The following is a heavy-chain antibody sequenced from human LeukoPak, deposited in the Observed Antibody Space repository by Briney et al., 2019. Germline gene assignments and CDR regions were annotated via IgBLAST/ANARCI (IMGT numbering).Heavy chain of an antibody. CDR2: IYNSGTT. V-gene: IGHV4-4*07. J-gene: IGHJ4*02. Sequence: PSETLSLTCTVSGGSISSYYWSWIRQPAGKGLEWIGRIYNSGTTNYNPSLKSRVTMSVDTSDNHFSLKLTSVTAADTAVYYCARGYNGYFYYWGQGTLVTVSS. CDR1: GGSISSYY. D-gene: IGHD1-1*01. CDR3: ARGYNGYFYY.